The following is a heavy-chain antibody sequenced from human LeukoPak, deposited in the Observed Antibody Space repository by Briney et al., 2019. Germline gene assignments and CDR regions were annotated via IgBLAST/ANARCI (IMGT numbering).Heavy chain of an antibody. V-gene: IGHV4-61*02. J-gene: IGHJ6*03. D-gene: IGHD3-10*01. Sequence: SETLSLTCTVSGDSISRGSYYWSWIRQPAGKGLEWIGRIFSSGTSNYNPSLQSRVALSVDTSKNQFSLNLSSVTAADTAVYYCAREGGRRGYYFMDVWGKGTTVTISS. CDR3: AREGGRRGYYFMDV. CDR2: IFSSGTS. CDR1: GDSISRGSYY.